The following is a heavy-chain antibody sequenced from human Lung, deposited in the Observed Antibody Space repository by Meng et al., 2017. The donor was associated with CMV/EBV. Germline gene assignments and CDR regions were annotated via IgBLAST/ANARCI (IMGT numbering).Heavy chain of an antibody. CDR1: GGSIRSTDYY. CDR2: IFYTGNA. D-gene: IGHD3-10*01. CDR3: ARDSGGAPYSGREV. V-gene: IGHV4-39*07. Sequence: GSLRLXCTVSGGSIRSTDYYWGWIRQPPGKGLEWIGNIFYTGNAYRNPSLKSRVTISVDTSKNHFSLKMSSVTAADTGVYYCARDSGGAPYSGREVWGLGTXVNGAS. J-gene: IGHJ6*02.